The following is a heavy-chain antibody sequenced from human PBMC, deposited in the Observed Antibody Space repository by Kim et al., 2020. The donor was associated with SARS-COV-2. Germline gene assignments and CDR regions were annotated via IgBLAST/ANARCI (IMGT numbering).Heavy chain of an antibody. Sequence: YCADSVKGRFTISRDNSKNTLYLQMNSLRAEDTAVYYCAKRHYGSGSMDVWGQGTTVTVSS. CDR3: AKRHYGSGSMDV. V-gene: IGHV3-23*01. D-gene: IGHD3-10*01. J-gene: IGHJ6*02.